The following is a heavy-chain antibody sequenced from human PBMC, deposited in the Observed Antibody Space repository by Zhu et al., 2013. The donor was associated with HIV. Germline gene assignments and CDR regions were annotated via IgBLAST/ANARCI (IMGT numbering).Heavy chain of an antibody. CDR1: GGTFSSYA. CDR2: IIPIFGTA. Sequence: QVQLVQSGAEVKKPGSSVRVSCKASGGTFSSYAISWVRQAPGQGLEWMGGIIPIFGTANYAQKFQGRVTVTADESTSTAYMELSSLRSEDTAVYYCATASQNRICVVTAPWYFDLWGRGTLVTVSS. D-gene: IGHD2-21*02. V-gene: IGHV1-69*01. J-gene: IGHJ2*01. CDR3: ATASQNRICVVTAPWYFDL.